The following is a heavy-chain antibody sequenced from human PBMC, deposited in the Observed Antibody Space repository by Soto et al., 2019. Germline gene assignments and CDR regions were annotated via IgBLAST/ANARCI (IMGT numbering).Heavy chain of an antibody. D-gene: IGHD3-22*01. CDR2: IYYSGST. CDR3: ARLAQGYYYDSSGDKSYYYYGMDV. V-gene: IGHV4-31*03. J-gene: IGHJ6*02. Sequence: SDTLSLTCTVSGGSISSGGYYWSWIRQHPGKGLEWIGYIYYSGSTYYNPSLKSRVTISVDTSKNQFSLKLSSVTAADTAVYYCARLAQGYYYDSSGDKSYYYYGMDVWGQGTTVTVSS. CDR1: GGSISSGGYY.